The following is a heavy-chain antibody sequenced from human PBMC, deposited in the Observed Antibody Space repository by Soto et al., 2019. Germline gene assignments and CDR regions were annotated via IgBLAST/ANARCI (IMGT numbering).Heavy chain of an antibody. CDR1: GFTFSMYW. D-gene: IGHD3-16*01. Sequence: EVQLVESGGGLVQPGGSLRLSCAASGFTFSMYWMHWVRQAPGKGLLWVSRINGDGTDTTYADSVKGRFTISRDNAKNTVYLQMNGVRAEDTAMYYCAREVGRGSGSYYLDYWGQETLVTVSS. J-gene: IGHJ4*02. CDR2: INGDGTDT. V-gene: IGHV3-74*03. CDR3: AREVGRGSGSYYLDY.